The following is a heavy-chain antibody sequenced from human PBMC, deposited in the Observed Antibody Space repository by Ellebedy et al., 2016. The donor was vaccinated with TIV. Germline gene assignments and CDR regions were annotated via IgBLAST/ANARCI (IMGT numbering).Heavy chain of an antibody. CDR2: INDRSSHI. D-gene: IGHD3-16*01. CDR1: GFTFSTYA. J-gene: IGHJ4*02. CDR3: AKDKRMITFGGVINY. V-gene: IGHV3-21*04. Sequence: GESLKISCVASGFTFSTYAMNWVRQAPGKGLQWVASINDRSSHIHYADSVKGRFTISRDNAKNSLYLQMNSLRAGDTAVYYCAKDKRMITFGGVINYWGQGTLVTVSS.